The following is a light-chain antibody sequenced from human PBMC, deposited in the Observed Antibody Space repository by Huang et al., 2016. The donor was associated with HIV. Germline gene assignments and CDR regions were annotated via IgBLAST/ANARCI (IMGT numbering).Light chain of an antibody. CDR2: GAS. J-gene: IGKJ1*01. CDR3: QQYFDVPWT. Sequence: IVMTQSPDSLAVSLGETATINCKSRPSLLFRSNNKNYLAWYQQKPGQPPTLLMSGASTRGSGVPSRFSGGGSGTDFTLTISSLQAEDVAVYFCQQYFDVPWTFGRGTKVEIK. V-gene: IGKV4-1*01. CDR1: PSLLFRSNNKNY.